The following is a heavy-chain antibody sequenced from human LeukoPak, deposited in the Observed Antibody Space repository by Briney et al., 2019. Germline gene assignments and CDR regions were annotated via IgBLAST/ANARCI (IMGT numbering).Heavy chain of an antibody. J-gene: IGHJ4*02. CDR3: ARENSGSYREFDY. D-gene: IGHD1-26*01. V-gene: IGHV4-4*07. CDR1: GGSISSYY. CDR2: IYTSGST. Sequence: SETLSLTCTVSGGSISSYYWSWIRQPAGKGLEWIGRIYTSGSTNYNASLKSRVSMSVDTSKNQYSLKPSSVTAADTAVFYCARENSGSYREFDYWGQGTLVTVSS.